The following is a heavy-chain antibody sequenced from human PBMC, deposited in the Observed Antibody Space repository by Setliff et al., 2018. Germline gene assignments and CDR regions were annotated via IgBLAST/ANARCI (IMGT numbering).Heavy chain of an antibody. D-gene: IGHD4-17*01. V-gene: IGHV1-2*02. J-gene: IGHJ4*02. CDR2: INPNSGDT. CDR3: AREVLSTVVAGDY. CDR1: GNTFTGYY. Sequence: ASVKVSCQASGNTFTGYYIHWLRQAPGQGLEWMGCINPNSGDTTFAQKFQGRVTIPRDTSNSTDYMDPSRLTSDDSAVYYCAREVLSTVVAGDYWGQGTLVTVSS.